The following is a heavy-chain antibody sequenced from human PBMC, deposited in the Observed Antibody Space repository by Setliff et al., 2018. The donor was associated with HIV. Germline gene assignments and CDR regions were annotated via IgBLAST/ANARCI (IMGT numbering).Heavy chain of an antibody. Sequence: KPSETLSLTCTVSGGSIGSGSHYWSWIRQPAGKGLEWIGHIYTTGSTNYNPSLKGRVTISADTSNNQFSLRLTSMTAADTAVYYCAKTSVGATGLYAFDIWGQGTMVTVSS. D-gene: IGHD1-26*01. CDR1: GGSIGSGSHY. J-gene: IGHJ3*02. CDR3: AKTSVGATGLYAFDI. CDR2: IYTTGST. V-gene: IGHV4-61*09.